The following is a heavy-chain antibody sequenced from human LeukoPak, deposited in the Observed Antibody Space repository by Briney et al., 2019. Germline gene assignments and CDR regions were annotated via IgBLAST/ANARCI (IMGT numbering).Heavy chain of an antibody. J-gene: IGHJ6*03. CDR1: GYTFTGYY. Sequence: ASVKVSCKASGYTFTGYYMHWVRQAPGQGLEWMGWINPNSGGTNYAQKFQGRVTMTRDTSISTAYMELSRLRSDDTAVYYCASSGGATDVNYYYYYYMDVWGKGTTVTISS. CDR3: ASSGGATDVNYYYYYYMDV. D-gene: IGHD5-12*01. V-gene: IGHV1-2*02. CDR2: INPNSGGT.